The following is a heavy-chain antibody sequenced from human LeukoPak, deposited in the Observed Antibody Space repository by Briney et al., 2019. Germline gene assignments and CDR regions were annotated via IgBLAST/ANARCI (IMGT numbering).Heavy chain of an antibody. V-gene: IGHV3-66*02. CDR2: IYSGGST. J-gene: IGHJ3*02. CDR3: ARSNPDEPHDAFDI. CDR1: GFTVSSNY. Sequence: PGGSLRLSCAASGFTVSSNYMSWVRQAPGKGLEWVSVIYSGGSTYYADSVKGRFTISRDNSKNTLYLQMNSLRAEDTAVNYCARSNPDEPHDAFDIWGQGTMVTVSS. D-gene: IGHD1-14*01.